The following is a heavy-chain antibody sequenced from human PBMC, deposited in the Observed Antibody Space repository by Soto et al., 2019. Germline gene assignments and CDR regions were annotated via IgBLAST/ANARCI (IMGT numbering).Heavy chain of an antibody. D-gene: IGHD2-21*02. J-gene: IGHJ5*02. CDR3: ARIGMALVTAGWFDP. CDR1: GGTLSTYG. V-gene: IGHV1-69*01. Sequence: QLQLVQSGAEVKEPGSSVKVSCQASGGTLSTYGVTWVRQAPGQGLEWMGGIIPVFGTTTYAQKFQGRVTITADDSTNSAYLEVNSLRSEDTAVYFCARIGMALVTAGWFDPWGQGTLVTVSS. CDR2: IIPVFGTT.